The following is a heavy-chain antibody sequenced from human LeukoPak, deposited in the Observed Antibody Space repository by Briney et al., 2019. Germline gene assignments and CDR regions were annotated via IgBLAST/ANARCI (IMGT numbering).Heavy chain of an antibody. V-gene: IGHV6-1*01. D-gene: IGHD6-19*01. Sequence: SQTLSLTCGISGDSVSSNSGAWNWIRQSPSRGLEWLGRTYYRSEWYTDYEVSVKSRITINPDTSKNQFSLQLNSVTPEDTAVYYCARGSSGWYYFDYWGQGTLVTVSS. J-gene: IGHJ4*02. CDR3: ARGSSGWYYFDY. CDR1: GDSVSSNSGA. CDR2: TYYRSEWYT.